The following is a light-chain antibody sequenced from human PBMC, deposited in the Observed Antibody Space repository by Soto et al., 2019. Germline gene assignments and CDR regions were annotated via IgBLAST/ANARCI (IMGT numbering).Light chain of an antibody. J-gene: IGKJ3*01. V-gene: IGKV1-39*01. CDR1: QTISSY. CDR3: QQSYNLPRT. Sequence: DIQMTQSPSSLSASVGDRVTINCRASQTISSYLTWYQQKPGKAPKLLIYGASSLQSGDPSRFSGSGSGTDFTLTIRSLQPDDFATYYCQQSYNLPRTFGPGTKVDIK. CDR2: GAS.